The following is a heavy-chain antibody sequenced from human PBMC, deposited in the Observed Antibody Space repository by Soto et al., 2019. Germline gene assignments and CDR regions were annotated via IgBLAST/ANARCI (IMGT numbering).Heavy chain of an antibody. J-gene: IGHJ4*02. D-gene: IGHD2-2*01. CDR1: GFTFSNYD. Sequence: QVQLVESGGGVVQPGRSLRLSCAASGFTFSNYDMHWVRKATGKGLEWVAVISYDGSNTYYADSVKGRFTISRDNSKNTLYLQMNSLRAEDTAVYYCAKGPYSTTTTCSHSPSRFEYWGQRILVTVS. CDR2: ISYDGSNT. V-gene: IGHV3-30*18. CDR3: AKGPYSTTTTCSHSPSRFEY.